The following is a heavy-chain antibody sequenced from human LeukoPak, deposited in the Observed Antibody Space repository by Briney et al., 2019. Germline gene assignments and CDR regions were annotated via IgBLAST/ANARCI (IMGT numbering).Heavy chain of an antibody. V-gene: IGHV3-23*01. D-gene: IGHD6-19*01. Sequence: GGSLRLSCAASGFTFSSYGMSWVRQAPGKGLEWVSAISGSGGSTYYADSVKGRFTISRDNSKNTLYLQMNSLRSDDTAVYYCARGQQWLEAFDYWGLGTLVTVSS. CDR2: ISGSGGST. CDR3: ARGQQWLEAFDY. CDR1: GFTFSSYG. J-gene: IGHJ4*02.